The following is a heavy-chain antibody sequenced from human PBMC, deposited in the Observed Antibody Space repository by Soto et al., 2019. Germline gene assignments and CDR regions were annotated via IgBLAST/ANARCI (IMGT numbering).Heavy chain of an antibody. CDR3: ARANCSGGSGYYVQHWFDP. CDR1: GGSISSSNW. J-gene: IGHJ5*02. D-gene: IGHD2-15*01. V-gene: IGHV4-4*02. Sequence: QVQLQESGPGLVKPSGTLSLTCAVSGGSISSSNWWSWFRQPPGKGLEWIGEMYHSGSTNHNPSLKSRVTISVDKSKNQFSLKLSSVTAADTAVYYCARANCSGGSGYYVQHWFDPLGQGTLVTVSS. CDR2: MYHSGST.